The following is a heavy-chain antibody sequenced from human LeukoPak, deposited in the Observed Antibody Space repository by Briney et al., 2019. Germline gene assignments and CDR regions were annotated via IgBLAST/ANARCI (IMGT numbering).Heavy chain of an antibody. D-gene: IGHD4-17*01. V-gene: IGHV1-18*04. CDR1: GYTFTSYG. J-gene: IGHJ3*01. CDR3: ARERNYGDYGNAFDV. Sequence: GASVKVSCKASGYTFTSYGISWVRQAPGQGLEWMGWISAYNGNTNYAQNLQDRVFMNTDTSTTTAYMELRSLRSDDTAVYYCARERNYGDYGNAFDVWGQGTKVTVSS. CDR2: ISAYNGNT.